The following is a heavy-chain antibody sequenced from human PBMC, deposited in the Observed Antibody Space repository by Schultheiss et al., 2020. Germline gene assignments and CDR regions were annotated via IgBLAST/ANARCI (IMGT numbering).Heavy chain of an antibody. CDR1: GYTFTSYG. CDR3: ARDTAGTGNFDY. V-gene: IGHV1-18*04. D-gene: IGHD6-13*01. J-gene: IGHJ4*02. Sequence: ASVKVSCKASGYTFTSYGISWVRQAPGQGLEWMGWISAYNGNTNYAQKLQGRVTMTTDTSTSTAYMELRSLRSDDTAVYYCARDTAGTGNFDYWGQGSLVTVSS. CDR2: ISAYNGNT.